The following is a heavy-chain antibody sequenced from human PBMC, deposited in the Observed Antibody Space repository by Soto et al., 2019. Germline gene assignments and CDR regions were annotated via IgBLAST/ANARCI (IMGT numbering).Heavy chain of an antibody. V-gene: IGHV6-1*01. Sequence: SQTLSLTCAISGDSVSSNSAAWNWIRQSPSRGLEWLGRTYYRSKWYNDYAVSVKSRITINPDTSKNQFSLQLNSVTPEDTAVYYCAMGVGGSGWYDPYYNGMDVWGQGTTVTVSS. D-gene: IGHD6-19*01. CDR1: GDSVSSNSAA. CDR2: TYYRSKWYN. J-gene: IGHJ6*02. CDR3: AMGVGGSGWYDPYYNGMDV.